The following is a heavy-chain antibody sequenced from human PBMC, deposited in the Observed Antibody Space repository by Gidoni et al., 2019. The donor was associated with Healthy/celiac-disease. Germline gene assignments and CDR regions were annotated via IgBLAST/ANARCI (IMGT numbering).Heavy chain of an antibody. J-gene: IGHJ4*02. V-gene: IGHV3-30-3*01. CDR1: GSTFSSYA. D-gene: IGHD2-8*01. CDR3: ARGAGVYARLDY. Sequence: QVQLVESGGGVVQPGRSLRLSCAASGSTFSSYAMHWVRQAPGKGLEWVAVISYDGSNKYYADSVKGRFTISRDNSKNTLYLQMNSLRAEDTAVYYCARGAGVYARLDYWGQGTLVTVSS. CDR2: ISYDGSNK.